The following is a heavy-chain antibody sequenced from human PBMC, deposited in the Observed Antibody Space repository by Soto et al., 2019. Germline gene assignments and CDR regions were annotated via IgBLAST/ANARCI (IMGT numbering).Heavy chain of an antibody. J-gene: IGHJ6*02. Sequence: QVQPVESGGGVVQPGRSLRLSCAASGFIFRDYYMHWVRQAPGKGLEWVAVISHDGSKKYYADSVKGRFAISRDNSKNTLYLQMNSLRPDDTAVNYCARSSYDDVLTGWSMDVWGQGTMVTVSS. CDR2: ISHDGSKK. CDR1: GFIFRDYY. D-gene: IGHD3-9*01. V-gene: IGHV3-30*09. CDR3: ARSSYDDVLTGWSMDV.